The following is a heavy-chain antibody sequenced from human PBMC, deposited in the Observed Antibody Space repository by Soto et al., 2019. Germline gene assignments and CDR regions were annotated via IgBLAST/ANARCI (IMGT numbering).Heavy chain of an antibody. CDR3: ASSGAAGHYYYGMDV. J-gene: IGHJ6*02. CDR2: IIPVFETS. V-gene: IGHV1-69*06. CDR1: GGTFSSYA. Sequence: QVQLVQSGAEVKKPGSSVKVSCTASGGTFSSYAISWVRQATGQGLEWMGGIIPVFETSTYAQTFQGRVTITADKSTSTAYMELSSLRFEDTAVYFCASSGAAGHYYYGMDVWGQGTTVTVSS. D-gene: IGHD6-13*01.